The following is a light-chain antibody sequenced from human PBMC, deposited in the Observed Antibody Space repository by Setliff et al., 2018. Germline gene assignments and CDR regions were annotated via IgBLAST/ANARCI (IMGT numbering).Light chain of an antibody. J-gene: IGLJ2*01. CDR1: SSDVGTYNF. Sequence: QSVLTQPAAVSGSPGQSITISCTGTSSDVGTYNFVSWYQQHPAKAPKLLIYEVTKRPSGVSDRFYGSKSGNTASLTISGLQAEDEADYYCLSYTSKTTHALFGGGTKVTVL. V-gene: IGLV2-14*03. CDR3: LSYTSKTTHAL. CDR2: EVT.